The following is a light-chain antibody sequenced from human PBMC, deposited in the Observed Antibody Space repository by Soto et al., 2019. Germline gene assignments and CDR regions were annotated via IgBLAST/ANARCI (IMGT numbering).Light chain of an antibody. Sequence: DIQMTQSPSTLSASVGDRVTITCRASQSISSWLAWYQQKPGKAPKLLIYDASSLESGVPSRFSGSGSRTEFTLTISSLQPDDFATYYCQQYNSYPLTFGPGTKVDIK. J-gene: IGKJ3*01. CDR2: DAS. CDR3: QQYNSYPLT. CDR1: QSISSW. V-gene: IGKV1-5*01.